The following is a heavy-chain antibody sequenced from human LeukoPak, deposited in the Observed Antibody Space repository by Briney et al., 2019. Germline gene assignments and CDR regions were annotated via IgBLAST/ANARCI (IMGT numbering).Heavy chain of an antibody. V-gene: IGHV6-1*01. CDR3: ARDEYSSSWYYFDY. D-gene: IGHD6-13*01. CDR2: TYYRSNLYN. CDR1: GDIVSSNSAA. Sequence: SQTLSLTCAISGDIVSSNSAAWNWIRQSPSRGLEWLVRTYYRSNLYNDYAVSVKIRITINPDTSKNQFSLQLNSVTPEDTAVYYCARDEYSSSWYYFDYWGQGTLVTVSS. J-gene: IGHJ4*02.